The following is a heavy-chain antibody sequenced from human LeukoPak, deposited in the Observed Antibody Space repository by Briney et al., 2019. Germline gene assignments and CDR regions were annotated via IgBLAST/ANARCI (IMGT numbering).Heavy chain of an antibody. D-gene: IGHD3-10*01. V-gene: IGHV3-23*01. Sequence: GGSLRLSCAASEFTFSNYAMSWVRQAPGKGLEWVSAISGGGITSYADSVKGRFTISRDNSENTLFLQMSSLRAEDTAVYFCAKGQEFWAFDFWGQGTLVTVSS. J-gene: IGHJ4*02. CDR2: ISGGGIT. CDR1: EFTFSNYA. CDR3: AKGQEFWAFDF.